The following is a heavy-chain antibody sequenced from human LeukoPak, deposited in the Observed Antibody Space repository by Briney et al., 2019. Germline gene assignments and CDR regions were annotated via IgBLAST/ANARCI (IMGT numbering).Heavy chain of an antibody. V-gene: IGHV3-7*01. CDR2: IRENGSEK. CDR1: GFTFSSYW. Sequence: GGSLRLSCAASGFTFSSYWMSWVRQAPGKGLEWVANIRENGSEKYYVDSLKGRFTISRDNAKNSLYLQMNSLRAEDTAVYYCARDIYCVDIWGQATLVTVPP. J-gene: IGHJ4*02. D-gene: IGHD5-12*01. CDR3: ARDIYCVDI.